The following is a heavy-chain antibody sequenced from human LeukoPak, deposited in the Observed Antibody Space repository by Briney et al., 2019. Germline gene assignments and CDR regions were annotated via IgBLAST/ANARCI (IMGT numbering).Heavy chain of an antibody. Sequence: GGSLRLSCAASGFTFSSYGMHWVRQAPGKGLEWVAFIRYDGSNKYYADSVKGRFTISRDNSKNTLYLQMNSLRAEDTAVYYCAKDHYYGSGTVGDYYYMDVWGKGTTVTISS. CDR3: AKDHYYGSGTVGDYYYMDV. D-gene: IGHD3-10*01. CDR1: GFTFSSYG. V-gene: IGHV3-30*02. J-gene: IGHJ6*03. CDR2: IRYDGSNK.